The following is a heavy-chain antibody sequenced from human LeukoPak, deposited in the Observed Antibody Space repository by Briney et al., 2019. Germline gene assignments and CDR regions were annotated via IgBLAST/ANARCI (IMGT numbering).Heavy chain of an antibody. CDR3: ARRRYYYDSSGGSPYYYYYYMDV. V-gene: IGHV1-24*01. J-gene: IGHJ6*03. D-gene: IGHD3-22*01. CDR2: FDPEDGET. Sequence: ASVKVSCKVSGYTLTELSMHWVRQAPGKGLEWMGGFDPEDGETIYAQKFQGRVTMTEDTSTDTAYMELSSLRSEDTAVYYCARRRYYYDSSGGSPYYYYYYMDVWGKGTTVTVSS. CDR1: GYTLTELS.